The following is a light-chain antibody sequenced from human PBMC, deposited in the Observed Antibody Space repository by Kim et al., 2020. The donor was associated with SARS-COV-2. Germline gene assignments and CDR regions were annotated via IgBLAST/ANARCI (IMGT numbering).Light chain of an antibody. V-gene: IGLV3-1*01. J-gene: IGLJ2*01. CDR1: KLGDKY. Sequence: SYELTQPPSASVSPGQTASITCSGDKLGDKYACWYQQKPGQSPVLVIYQDSKRPSGIPERFSGSNSGNTATLTISGTQAMDEADYYCQAWDRSTAVVFGG. CDR3: QAWDRSTAVV. CDR2: QDS.